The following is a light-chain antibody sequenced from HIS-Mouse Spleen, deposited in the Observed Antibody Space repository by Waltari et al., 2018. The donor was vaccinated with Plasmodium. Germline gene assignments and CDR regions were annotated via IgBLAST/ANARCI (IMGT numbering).Light chain of an antibody. J-gene: IGKJ4*01. Sequence: EIVFTQSPGTLSLSPGERATLSYRASQSVSSSYLAWSQQTPGQAPRLLIYGASSRATGIPDRFSGSWSGTDFTLTISRLEPEDFAVYYCQQYGSSPQITFGGGTKVEIK. V-gene: IGKV3-20*01. CDR3: QQYGSSPQIT. CDR2: GAS. CDR1: QSVSSSY.